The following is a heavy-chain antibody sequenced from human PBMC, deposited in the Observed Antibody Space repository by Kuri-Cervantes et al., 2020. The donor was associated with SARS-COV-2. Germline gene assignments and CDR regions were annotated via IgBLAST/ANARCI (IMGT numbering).Heavy chain of an antibody. CDR3: AKDSDYCSGGSCYSGSFDY. CDR2: ISYDGSNK. Sequence: GGSLRLSCAASGFTFSSYAMHWVRQAPGKGLEWVAVISYDGSNKYYADSVKGRFTISRDNSKNTLYLQMNSLRAEDTAVYYCAKDSDYCSGGSCYSGSFDYWGQGTLVTVSS. CDR1: GFTFSSYA. V-gene: IGHV3-30*07. D-gene: IGHD2-15*01. J-gene: IGHJ4*02.